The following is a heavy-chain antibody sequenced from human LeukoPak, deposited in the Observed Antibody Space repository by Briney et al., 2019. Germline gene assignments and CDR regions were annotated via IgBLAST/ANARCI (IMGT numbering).Heavy chain of an antibody. J-gene: IGHJ4*02. Sequence: GGSLRLSCAASGFTFNYYGMHWVRQAPGKGLEWVAFIRYDGSNKYYVESVKGRFTISRDNSKNTLYLQMNSLRAEDTAVYYCAKDRGKYYYGSGSSFDYWGQGTLVTVSS. CDR3: AKDRGKYYYGSGSSFDY. CDR2: IRYDGSNK. D-gene: IGHD3-10*01. V-gene: IGHV3-30*02. CDR1: GFTFNYYG.